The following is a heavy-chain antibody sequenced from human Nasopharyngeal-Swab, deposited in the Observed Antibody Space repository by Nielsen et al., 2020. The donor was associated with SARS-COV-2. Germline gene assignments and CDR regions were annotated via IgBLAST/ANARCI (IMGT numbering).Heavy chain of an antibody. CDR1: GYTFTRYY. V-gene: IGHV1-46*01. Sequence: ASVKVSCKASGYTFTRYYMHWARPPPPHGLEWKGLFNNRGSSTSYAQKFQGRVTMTRETSTSTAYMELSSLRSEDTAVYYCARGGIPPHFRSYFDYWGQGTLVTVSS. CDR3: ARGGIPPHFRSYFDY. J-gene: IGHJ4*02. D-gene: IGHD2-21*01. CDR2: FNNRGSST.